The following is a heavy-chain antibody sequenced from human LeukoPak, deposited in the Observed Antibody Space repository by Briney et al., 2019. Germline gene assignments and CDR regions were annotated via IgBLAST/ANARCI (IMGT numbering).Heavy chain of an antibody. CDR1: GFTFSTYT. CDR3: ARTYHYDRSGYHDNWFDP. D-gene: IGHD3-22*01. Sequence: GWSLRLSCAASGFTFSTYTMHWVRQAPGKGLEWIALLSYDGSNDYYADSVKGRFTISRDNSKNTLYLQMDSLRADDTAVYYCARTYHYDRSGYHDNWFDPWGLGTLVTVPS. CDR2: LSYDGSND. J-gene: IGHJ5*02. V-gene: IGHV3-30-3*01.